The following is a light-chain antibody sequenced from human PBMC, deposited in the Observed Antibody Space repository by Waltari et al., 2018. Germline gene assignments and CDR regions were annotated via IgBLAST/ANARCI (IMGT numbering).Light chain of an antibody. CDR3: QKYVSLPAT. CDR1: QSVGRY. J-gene: IGKJ1*01. CDR2: DAS. V-gene: IGKV3-20*01. Sequence: EIVLTQSPGTLSLSPGERATLSCRASQSVGRYLAWYQQKPGQAPRLLIYDASIRATGIPDRFSGSGSGTDFSLTISRLEPEDFAVYYCQKYVSLPATFGQGTKVEIK.